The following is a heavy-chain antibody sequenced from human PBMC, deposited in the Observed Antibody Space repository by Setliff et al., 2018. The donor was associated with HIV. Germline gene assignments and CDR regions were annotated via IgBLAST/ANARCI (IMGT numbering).Heavy chain of an antibody. Sequence: GGSLRLSCAASGFIFSSYWMSWVRQAPGKGLEWVANIKQDGSEKYYVDSVKGRFTISRDNAKNSLYLQMNSLRAEDTAVYYCARTFHIGSGYYPRGYMDVWGKGTTVTVSS. CDR3: ARTFHIGSGYYPRGYMDV. CDR1: GFIFSSYW. J-gene: IGHJ6*03. D-gene: IGHD3-22*01. V-gene: IGHV3-7*01. CDR2: IKQDGSEK.